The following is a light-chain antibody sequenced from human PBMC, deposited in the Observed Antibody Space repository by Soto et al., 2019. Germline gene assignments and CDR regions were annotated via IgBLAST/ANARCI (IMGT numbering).Light chain of an antibody. Sequence: QSVLTQPRSVSGSPGRSVTISCTGTSSDVGGYNYVSWYQEQPGEAPKLMIYDVSKRPSGVPDRFSGSKSGNTASLTISGLQAEDEADYYCCSYAGSYSYVFGTGTKVTVL. J-gene: IGLJ1*01. CDR3: CSYAGSYSYV. CDR1: SSDVGGYNY. CDR2: DVS. V-gene: IGLV2-11*01.